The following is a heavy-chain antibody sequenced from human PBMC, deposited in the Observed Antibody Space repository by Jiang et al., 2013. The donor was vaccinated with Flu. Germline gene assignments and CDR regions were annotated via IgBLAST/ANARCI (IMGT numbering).Heavy chain of an antibody. CDR1: GFTFSSYA. D-gene: IGHD1-7*01. Sequence: VQLLESGGGVVQPGRSLRLSCAASGFTFSSYAMHWVRQAPGKGLEWVAVISYDGSNKYYADSVKGRFTISRDNSKNTLYLQMNSLRAEDTAVYYCARGGWDWNYSHYYGMDVWGQGTTVTVSS. V-gene: IGHV3-30-3*01. CDR3: ARGGWDWNYSHYYGMDV. CDR2: ISYDGSNK. J-gene: IGHJ6*02.